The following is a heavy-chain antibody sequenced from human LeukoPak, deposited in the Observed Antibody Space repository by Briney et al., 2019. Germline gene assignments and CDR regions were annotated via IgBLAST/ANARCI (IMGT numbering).Heavy chain of an antibody. CDR1: GASISSSSYY. CDR2: IYYSGST. Sequence: SETLSLTCTVSGASISSSSYYWTWIRQPPGKGLEWIGYIYYSGSTNYNPSLKSRVTISVDTSKNQFSLKLTSVTAADTAVYYCARRGPSGRAYWGQGTLVTVSS. D-gene: IGHD2-15*01. CDR3: ARRGPSGRAY. V-gene: IGHV4-61*01. J-gene: IGHJ4*02.